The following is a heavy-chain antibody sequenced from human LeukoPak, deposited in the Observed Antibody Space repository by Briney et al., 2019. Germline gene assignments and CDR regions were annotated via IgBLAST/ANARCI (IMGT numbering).Heavy chain of an antibody. D-gene: IGHD3-9*01. CDR2: IYYSGIT. Sequence: SETLSLTCTVSGGSISTYYWTWIRQPPGKGLEWIGIIYYSGITKYNPSLESRVTISLDMSKNQFSLRLSSVTAADTAVYYCARDLREYDILTGRPTYFDYWGQGTLVTVSS. J-gene: IGHJ4*02. V-gene: IGHV4-59*12. CDR3: ARDLREYDILTGRPTYFDY. CDR1: GGSISTYY.